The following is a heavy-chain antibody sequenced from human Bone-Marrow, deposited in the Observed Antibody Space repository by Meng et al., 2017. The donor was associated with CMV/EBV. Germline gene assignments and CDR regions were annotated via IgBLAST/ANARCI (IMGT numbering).Heavy chain of an antibody. CDR1: GFTFSSYE. CDR3: ARDSSPEWYYYYGMDV. D-gene: IGHD3-3*01. CDR2: ISSSGSTI. Sequence: GESLKISCAASGFTFSSYEMNWVRQAPGKGLEWVSYISSSGSTIYYADSVKGRFTISRDNAKNSLYLQMNSLRAEDTAVYYCARDSSPEWYYYYGMDVWGQGTTVTVSS. J-gene: IGHJ6*02. V-gene: IGHV3-48*03.